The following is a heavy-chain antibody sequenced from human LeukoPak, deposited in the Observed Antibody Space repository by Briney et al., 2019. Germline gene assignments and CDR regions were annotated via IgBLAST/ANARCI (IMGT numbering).Heavy chain of an antibody. Sequence: SETLSLTCTVSGGSISSYYWSWIRQPAGKGLEWIGRIYTSGSTNYNPSLKSRVTMSVDTSKNQFSLKLSSVTAADTAVYYCARGLAAYSYGYYYYGMDVWGQGTTVTVSS. V-gene: IGHV4-4*07. CDR1: GGSISSYY. CDR3: ARGLAAYSYGYYYYGMDV. J-gene: IGHJ6*02. CDR2: IYTSGST. D-gene: IGHD5-18*01.